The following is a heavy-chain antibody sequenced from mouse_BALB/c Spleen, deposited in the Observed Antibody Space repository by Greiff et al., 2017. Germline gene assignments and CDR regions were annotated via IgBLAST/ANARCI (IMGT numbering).Heavy chain of an antibody. CDR2: ISYSGST. CDR3: ASRPYDYDYAMDY. V-gene: IGHV3-2*02. Sequence: EVQLQESGPGLVKPSQSLSLTCTVTGYSITSDYAWNWIRQFPGNKLEWMGYISYSGSTSYNPSLKSRISITRDTSKNQFFLQLNSVTTEDTATYYCASRPYDYDYAMDYWGQGTSVTVSS. J-gene: IGHJ4*01. CDR1: GYSITSDYA. D-gene: IGHD2-4*01.